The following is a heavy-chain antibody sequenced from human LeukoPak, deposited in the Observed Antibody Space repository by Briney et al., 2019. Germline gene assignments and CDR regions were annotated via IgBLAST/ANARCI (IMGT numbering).Heavy chain of an antibody. CDR2: IRSKAYGGTT. CDR3: TRVGYDILTGLSWFDP. D-gene: IGHD3-9*01. CDR1: GFTFGDYA. J-gene: IGHJ5*02. Sequence: SLRLSCTASGFTFGDYAMSWVRQAPGKGLEWVGFIRSKAYGGTTEYAASVKGRFTISRDDSKSIAYLQMNSLKTEDTAVYYCTRVGYDILTGLSWFDPWGQGTLVTVSS. V-gene: IGHV3-49*04.